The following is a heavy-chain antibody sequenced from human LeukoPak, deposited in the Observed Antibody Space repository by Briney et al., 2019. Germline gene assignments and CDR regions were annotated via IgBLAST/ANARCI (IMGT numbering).Heavy chain of an antibody. CDR2: ISGYNGNT. J-gene: IGHJ4*02. CDR1: GYIFTNFG. CDR3: ARDIYYYDSSGESPFDY. V-gene: IGHV1-18*01. Sequence: ASVKVSCKASGYIFTNFGISWVRQARGQGLEWMGWISGYNGNTKYVQKFQGRVTMTTDTSTSTAYMELRSLRSDDTAVYYCARDIYYYDSSGESPFDYWGQGTLVTVSS. D-gene: IGHD3-22*01.